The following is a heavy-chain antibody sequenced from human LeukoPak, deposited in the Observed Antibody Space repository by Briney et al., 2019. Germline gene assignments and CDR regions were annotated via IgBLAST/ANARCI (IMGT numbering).Heavy chain of an antibody. J-gene: IGHJ4*02. Sequence: PSETLSLTCTVSGGSISSSSYYWGWIRQPPGKGLEWIGSIYYSGSTYYNPSLKSRVTISVDTSKNQFSLKLSSVTAADTAVYYCARGPYYDFWSGYLPFDYWRQGTLLTVSS. CDR3: ARGPYYDFWSGYLPFDY. CDR1: GGSISSSSYY. D-gene: IGHD3-3*01. CDR2: IYYSGST. V-gene: IGHV4-39*01.